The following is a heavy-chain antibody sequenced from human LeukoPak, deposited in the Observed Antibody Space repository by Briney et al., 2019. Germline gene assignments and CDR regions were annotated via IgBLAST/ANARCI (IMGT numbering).Heavy chain of an antibody. D-gene: IGHD6-13*01. J-gene: IGHJ5*02. CDR3: AKVRYIAAAGTDWFDP. Sequence: GGSLRLSCAASGFTFSSYAMSWVRQAPGKGLEWVSAISGSGGSTYYADSVKGRLTISRDNSKNTLYLQMNSLRAEDTAVYYCAKVRYIAAAGTDWFDPWGQGTLVTVSS. CDR1: GFTFSSYA. V-gene: IGHV3-23*01. CDR2: ISGSGGST.